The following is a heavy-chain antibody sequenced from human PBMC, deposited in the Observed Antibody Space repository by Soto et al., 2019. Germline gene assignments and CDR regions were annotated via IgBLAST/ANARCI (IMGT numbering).Heavy chain of an antibody. J-gene: IGHJ4*02. CDR3: ARQRSSSWLFDY. Sequence: QVQLVESGGGVVQPGRSLRLSCAASGFTFSSYAMHWVRQAPGKGLEWVAVISYDGSNKYYADSVKGRFTISRDNSKNTLYLQMYSLRAEDTAVYYCARQRSSSWLFDYWGQGTLVTVSS. V-gene: IGHV3-30-3*01. D-gene: IGHD6-13*01. CDR2: ISYDGSNK. CDR1: GFTFSSYA.